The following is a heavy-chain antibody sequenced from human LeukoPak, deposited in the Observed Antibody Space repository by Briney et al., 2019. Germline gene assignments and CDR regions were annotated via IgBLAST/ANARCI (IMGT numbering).Heavy chain of an antibody. CDR2: MNPSSGNT. V-gene: IGHV1-8*01. Sequence: ASVKVSCKASGYTFTSYDINWVRQATGQGLEWMGWMNPSSGNTGYAQKFQGRVTMTRNTSISTANMELSSLRSEDTAVYYCARGLARTSMVTRGGVRFDYWGQGTLVTVSS. J-gene: IGHJ4*02. CDR1: GYTFTSYD. D-gene: IGHD5-18*01. CDR3: ARGLARTSMVTRGGVRFDY.